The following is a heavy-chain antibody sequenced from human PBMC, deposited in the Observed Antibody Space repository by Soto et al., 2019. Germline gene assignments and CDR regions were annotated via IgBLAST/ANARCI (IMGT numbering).Heavy chain of an antibody. J-gene: IGHJ5*02. CDR3: ARQWLLRLTWGTNLFDP. CDR2: ISASHGNT. D-gene: IGHD6-19*01. CDR1: GYTFTSYG. V-gene: IGHV1-18*04. Sequence: ASVKVSCKASGYTFTSYGISWVRQAPGQGLEWMGWISASHGNTNYAQKLQGRVTTTTDTSTSKPYTELRSLRADDTAVYYWARQWLLRLTWGTNLFDPWGQGTLVTFSS.